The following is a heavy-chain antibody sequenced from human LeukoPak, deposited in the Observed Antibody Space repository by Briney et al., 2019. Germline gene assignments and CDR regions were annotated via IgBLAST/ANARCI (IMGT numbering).Heavy chain of an antibody. CDR2: ISRSGGDT. Sequence: GGSLRLSRASSGFTFRSFSMHWVRQAPGKGLEYVSAISRSGGDTYYANSVEGRFTISRDNSKNTLYLQMGSLREEDMAVYYCARVGGNDASDIWGQGTMVTVSS. CDR3: ARVGGNDASDI. J-gene: IGHJ3*02. CDR1: GFTFRSFS. V-gene: IGHV3-64*01.